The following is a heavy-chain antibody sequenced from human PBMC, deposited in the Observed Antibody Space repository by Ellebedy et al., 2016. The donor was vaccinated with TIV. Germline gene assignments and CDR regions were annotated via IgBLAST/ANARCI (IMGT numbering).Heavy chain of an antibody. J-gene: IGHJ4*02. CDR3: AKSRDGYNMGY. CDR2: ISGSGGST. V-gene: IGHV3-23*01. CDR1: GLTFSSYA. Sequence: GGSLRLSXAASGLTFSSYAMSWVRQAPGKGLEWVSGISGSGGSTYYADSVKGRFTISRDNSKNTLYLQMNSLRAEDTAVYYCAKSRDGYNMGYWGQGTLVTVSS. D-gene: IGHD5-24*01.